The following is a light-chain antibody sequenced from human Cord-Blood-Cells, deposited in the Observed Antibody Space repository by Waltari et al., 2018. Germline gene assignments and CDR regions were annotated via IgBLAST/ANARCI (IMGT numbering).Light chain of an antibody. CDR2: DAS. V-gene: IGKV3-11*01. Sequence: EIVLTQSPATLPLSPGERATLPCRASQSVSSYLAWYQQKPGQAPRPLIYDASNRTTGIPARFSGSGSGTDFTLTISSLEPEDFAVYYCQQRSNWPPALTFGGGTKVEIK. CDR1: QSVSSY. J-gene: IGKJ4*01. CDR3: QQRSNWPPALT.